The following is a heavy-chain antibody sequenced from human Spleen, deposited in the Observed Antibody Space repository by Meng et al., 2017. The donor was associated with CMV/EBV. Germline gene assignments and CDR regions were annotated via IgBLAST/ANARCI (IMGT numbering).Heavy chain of an antibody. CDR3: AGGSGWLFFDS. CDR1: GYTFTSHG. CDR2: ISAYNGHT. Sequence: SCKASGYTFTSHGVNWVRQAPGQGLEWMAWISAYNGHTNYAHKFQGRVTVTADTSTSTAFMELRSLRSDDTAVYYCAGGSGWLFFDSWGQGTLVTVSS. J-gene: IGHJ5*01. V-gene: IGHV1-18*01. D-gene: IGHD6-25*01.